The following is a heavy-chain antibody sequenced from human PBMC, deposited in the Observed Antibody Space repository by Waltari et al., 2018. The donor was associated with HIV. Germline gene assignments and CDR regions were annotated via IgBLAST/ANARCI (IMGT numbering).Heavy chain of an antibody. Sequence: QLQLQESGPGLVKPSETLSLTCTVSGGSISSSSYYWGWIRQPPGKGLEWIGSIDYRGSTYYNPSLKSRVTISVDTSKNQFSLKLSSVTAADTAVYYCARLGGSGSYYIGAFDIWGQGTMVTVSS. CDR3: ARLGGSGSYYIGAFDI. V-gene: IGHV4-39*01. D-gene: IGHD3-10*01. CDR1: GGSISSSSYY. CDR2: IDYRGST. J-gene: IGHJ3*02.